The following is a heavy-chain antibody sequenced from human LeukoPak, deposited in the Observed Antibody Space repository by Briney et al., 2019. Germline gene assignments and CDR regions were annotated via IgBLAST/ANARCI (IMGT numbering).Heavy chain of an antibody. CDR3: ARETYYYDSSGYYGY. V-gene: IGHV3-7*01. J-gene: IGHJ4*02. D-gene: IGHD3-22*01. CDR2: IKQDGSEK. CDR1: GFTFSSYW. Sequence: GGSLRLSCAASGFTFSSYWMSWVRQAPGKGLEWAANIKQDGSEKYYVDSVKGRFTISRDNAKNSLYLQMNSLRAEDTAVYYCARETYYYDSSGYYGYWGQGTLVTVSS.